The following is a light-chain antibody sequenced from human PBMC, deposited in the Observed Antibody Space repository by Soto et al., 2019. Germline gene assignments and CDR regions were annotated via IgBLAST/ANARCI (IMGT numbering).Light chain of an antibody. CDR2: ETD. CDR1: SSDIGNNY. V-gene: IGLV1-51*02. CDR3: GTWDSSLSADV. Sequence: QSVLTQPPSVSAAPGQKVTISCSGSSSDIGNNYVCWYQQVSGRAPKLLIYETDTRLSGISDRFYGSKSGTSATLAITGLQTGDEADYYCGTWDSSLSADVFGTGTKVTVL. J-gene: IGLJ1*01.